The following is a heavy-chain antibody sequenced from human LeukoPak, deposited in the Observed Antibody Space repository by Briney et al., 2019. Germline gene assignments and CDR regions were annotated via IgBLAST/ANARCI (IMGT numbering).Heavy chain of an antibody. CDR3: AGRNDYGYYFDY. J-gene: IGHJ4*02. CDR1: GGSFSGYY. CDR2: IYYSGST. D-gene: IGHD1-1*01. Sequence: SETLSLTCAVYGGSFSGYYWSWIRQPPGKGLEWIGYIYYSGSTNYNPSLKSRVTISVDTSKNQFSLKLSSVTAADTAVYYCAGRNDYGYYFDYWGQGTLVTVSS. V-gene: IGHV4-59*08.